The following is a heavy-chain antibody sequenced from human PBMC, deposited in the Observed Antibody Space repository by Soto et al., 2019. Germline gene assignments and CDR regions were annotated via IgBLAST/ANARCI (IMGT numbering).Heavy chain of an antibody. J-gene: IGHJ4*02. V-gene: IGHV4-39*01. CDR2: IYYDEST. D-gene: IGHD2-15*01. Sequence: PSETLSLTCTVSGVSLNSGHYYWVWIRQSPGKGLAWIASIYYDESTYYNPSLKSRVTISTDKPKNQFSLTLKSVTAADTAVYYCGKVLIGATRHTDVDSWGQGALGTVS. CDR3: GKVLIGATRHTDVDS. CDR1: GVSLNSGHYY.